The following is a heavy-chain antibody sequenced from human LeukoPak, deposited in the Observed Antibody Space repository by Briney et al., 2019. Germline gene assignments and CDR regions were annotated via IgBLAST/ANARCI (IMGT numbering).Heavy chain of an antibody. CDR2: ISYDGSNK. Sequence: GGSLRLSCAASGFTFSDYWMTWVRQAPGKGLEWVAVISYDGSNKYYADSVKGRFTISRDNSKNTLYLQMNSLRAEDTAVYYCARDPKGGNDYWGQGTLVTVSS. CDR1: GFTFSDYW. CDR3: ARDPKGGNDY. J-gene: IGHJ4*02. D-gene: IGHD3-16*01. V-gene: IGHV3-30-3*01.